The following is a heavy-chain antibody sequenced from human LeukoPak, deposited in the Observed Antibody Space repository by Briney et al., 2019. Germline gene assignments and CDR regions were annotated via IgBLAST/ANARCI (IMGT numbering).Heavy chain of an antibody. CDR1: GFTFSTYW. CDR2: INIDGSKT. D-gene: IGHD2-2*01. CDR3: AREGYCSTTKCYAGGGGSDY. Sequence: SGGSLRLSCAASGFTFSTYWMHWVRQVPGKGLVWVSRINIDGSKTGYADSVKGRFTISRDNAKNTLYLQMNSLRAEDTAVYYCAREGYCSTTKCYAGGGGSDYWGQGILVTVSS. V-gene: IGHV3-74*01. J-gene: IGHJ4*02.